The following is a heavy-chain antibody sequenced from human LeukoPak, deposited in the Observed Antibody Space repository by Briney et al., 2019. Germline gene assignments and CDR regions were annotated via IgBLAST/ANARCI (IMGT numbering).Heavy chain of an antibody. D-gene: IGHD2/OR15-2a*01. J-gene: IGHJ4*02. V-gene: IGHV3-74*03. CDR1: GFAFSVSW. CDR2: IKSDGSGT. CDR3: AKDYFGSLEY. Sequence: GGSLRLSCAASGFAFSVSWMHWVRQAPGKGLVWVSVIKSDGSGTAYADSVKGRFTISRDNAKNTAYLQMNSLRDEDTAVYYCAKDYFGSLEYWGQGTLVTVSS.